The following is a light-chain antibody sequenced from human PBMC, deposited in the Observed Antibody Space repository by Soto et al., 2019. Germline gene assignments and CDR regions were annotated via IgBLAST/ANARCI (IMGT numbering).Light chain of an antibody. J-gene: IGKJ3*01. V-gene: IGKV3-20*01. CDR3: QQYGNSPPFT. CDR2: GAS. Sequence: EIVLTQSPGTLSLSSGERATLSCRASQSISSSYLAWYQQKPGQAPRLLIYGASSRATGIPDRFSGSGSGTDFTLTISRLEPEDFAVYYCQQYGNSPPFTFGPGTKVDIK. CDR1: QSISSSY.